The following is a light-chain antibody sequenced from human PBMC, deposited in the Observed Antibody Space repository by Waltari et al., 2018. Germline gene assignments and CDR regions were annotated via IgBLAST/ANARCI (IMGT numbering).Light chain of an antibody. CDR3: SSRDNSYNHLVV. CDR2: GRN. V-gene: IGLV3-19*01. J-gene: IGLJ2*01. Sequence: SSELTQDPAVSVALGQTVRITCLGDSLRSYYAAWYQQKPGQAPLLVFYGRNNRPSGIPDRFSGSNSGSTASLTITGALAEDEADYYCSSRDNSYNHLVVFVGGTKLTVL. CDR1: SLRSYY.